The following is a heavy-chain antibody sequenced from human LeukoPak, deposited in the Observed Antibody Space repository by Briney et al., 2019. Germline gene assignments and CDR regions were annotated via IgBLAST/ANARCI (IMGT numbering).Heavy chain of an antibody. J-gene: IGHJ5*02. Sequence: ASVTVSCKASGYTFTGYYMHWVRQAPGQGLEWMGWINPNSGGTNYAQKFQGWVTMTRDTSISTAYMELSRLRSDDTAVYYCARGGDVVVPAAMEVSVQSSSFDPWGQGTLVTVSS. CDR2: INPNSGGT. CDR1: GYTFTGYY. V-gene: IGHV1-2*04. CDR3: ARGGDVVVPAAMEVSVQSSSFDP. D-gene: IGHD2-2*01.